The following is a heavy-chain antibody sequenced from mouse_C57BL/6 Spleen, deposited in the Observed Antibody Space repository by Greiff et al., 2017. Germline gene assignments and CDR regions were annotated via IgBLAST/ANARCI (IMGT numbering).Heavy chain of an antibody. J-gene: IGHJ3*01. CDR1: GFSLTSYG. D-gene: IGHD2-4*01. Sequence: VQLQQSGPGLVQPSQSLSITCTVSGFSLTSYGVHWVRQSPGKGLEWLGVIWRGGSTDYNAAFMSRLSITKDNSKSQVFFKMNSLQADDTAIYYCANSHYDYDGGFAYWGQGTLVTVSA. CDR2: IWRGGST. V-gene: IGHV2-5*01. CDR3: ANSHYDYDGGFAY.